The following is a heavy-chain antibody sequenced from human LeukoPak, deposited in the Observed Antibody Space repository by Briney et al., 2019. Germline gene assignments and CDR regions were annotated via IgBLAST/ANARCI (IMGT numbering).Heavy chain of an antibody. Sequence: ASVKVSCKASGYTFTSYAMNWVRQAPGQGLEWMGWINTNTGNPTYAQGFTGRFVFSLDTSVSTAYLQISSLKAEDTAVYYCARGLWFGDPTGLDYWGQGTLVSVSS. V-gene: IGHV7-4-1*02. CDR1: GYTFTSYA. D-gene: IGHD3-10*01. CDR2: INTNTGNP. CDR3: ARGLWFGDPTGLDY. J-gene: IGHJ4*02.